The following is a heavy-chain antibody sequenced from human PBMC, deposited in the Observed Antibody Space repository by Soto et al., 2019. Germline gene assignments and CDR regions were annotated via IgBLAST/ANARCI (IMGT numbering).Heavy chain of an antibody. CDR3: AKQVGYSYGLAY. CDR2: ISGSGGST. D-gene: IGHD5-18*01. Sequence: GGSLSLSCAASGFTFSSYAMSWVRQAPGKGLEWVSAISGSGGSTYYADSVKGRFTISRDNSKNTLYLQMNSLRAEDTAVYYCAKQVGYSYGLAYWGQGTLVTVSS. J-gene: IGHJ4*02. V-gene: IGHV3-23*01. CDR1: GFTFSSYA.